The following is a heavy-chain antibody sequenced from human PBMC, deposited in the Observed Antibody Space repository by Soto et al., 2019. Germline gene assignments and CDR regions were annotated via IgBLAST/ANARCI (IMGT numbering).Heavy chain of an antibody. D-gene: IGHD6-13*01. CDR1: GFSFSSYW. CDR2: INSDGSRT. Sequence: EVQLVESGGGLVQPGGSLRLSCAVSGFSFSSYWMHWVRQAPGKGLAWVSRINSDGSRTYYADSVKGRFTISRDNAKNTLYLQMNSLRAEDTAVYYCARVRVGSYNWFDPWGQGTLVTVSS. V-gene: IGHV3-74*01. CDR3: ARVRVGSYNWFDP. J-gene: IGHJ5*02.